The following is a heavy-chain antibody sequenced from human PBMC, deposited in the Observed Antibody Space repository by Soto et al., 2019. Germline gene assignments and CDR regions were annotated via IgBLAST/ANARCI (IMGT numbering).Heavy chain of an antibody. CDR2: IYYSGST. J-gene: IGHJ5*02. Sequence: SETLSLTCTVSGGSISSYYWSWIRQPPGKGLEWIGYIYYSGSTNYNPSLKSRVTISVDTSKNQFSLKLSSVTSDDTAVYYCARVPASLDPWGQGTLVTVSS. CDR1: GGSISSYY. V-gene: IGHV4-59*01. CDR3: ARVPASLDP.